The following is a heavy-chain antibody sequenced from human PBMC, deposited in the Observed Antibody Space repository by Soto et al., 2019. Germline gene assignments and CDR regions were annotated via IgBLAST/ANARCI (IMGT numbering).Heavy chain of an antibody. CDR3: ASRYCTNGVCYWGLDP. CDR2: IIPIFGTA. Sequence: SVKVSCKASGDTFSSYAISWVRQAPGQGLEWMGGIIPIFGTANYAQKFQGRVTITADESTSTAYMELSSLRSEDTAVYYCASRYCTNGVCYWGLDPWGQGTLVTVSS. J-gene: IGHJ5*02. V-gene: IGHV1-69*13. D-gene: IGHD2-8*01. CDR1: GDTFSSYA.